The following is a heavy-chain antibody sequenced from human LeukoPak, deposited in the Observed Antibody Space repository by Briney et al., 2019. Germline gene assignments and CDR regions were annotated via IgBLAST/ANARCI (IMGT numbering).Heavy chain of an antibody. CDR2: IYYSGGN. V-gene: IGHV4-59*01. J-gene: IGHJ5*02. Sequence: PSETLSLTCTVAGGSISSYYWGWVGQPPGKGREWSGYIYYSGGNNYNPSHKSRVTISEETTKNQFTQKRSSVTAPATAVYYCAREVDTASHWFDPWGQGTLVTVSS. CDR1: GGSISSYY. CDR3: AREVDTASHWFDP. D-gene: IGHD5-18*01.